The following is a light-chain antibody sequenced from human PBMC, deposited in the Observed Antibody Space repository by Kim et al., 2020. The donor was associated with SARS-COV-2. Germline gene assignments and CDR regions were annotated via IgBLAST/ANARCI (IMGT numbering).Light chain of an antibody. CDR3: QKYYRAPLT. J-gene: IGKJ4*01. CDR1: QGISNY. V-gene: IGKV1-27*01. CDR2: AAS. Sequence: ASLGDRVTTTCRASQGISNYLAWYQQKPGKVPKLLIYAASALQPGVPSRFSGSGSGTDFTLTISSLQPDDVATYYCQKYYRAPLTFGGGTKVDIK.